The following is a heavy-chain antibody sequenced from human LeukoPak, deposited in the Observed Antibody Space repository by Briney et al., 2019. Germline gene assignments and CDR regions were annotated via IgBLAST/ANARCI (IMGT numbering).Heavy chain of an antibody. CDR3: AREGGFYRPLDY. V-gene: IGHV4-4*02. CDR1: GGSVINTNW. J-gene: IGHJ4*02. CDR2: VHLDGRT. D-gene: IGHD3-3*01. Sequence: SETRSLTCGVSGGSVINTNWWTWVRQPPGKGLEWIGEVHLDGRTNYNPSLESRLTMSVDVSENQVSLKLTSVTAADTAVYYCAREGGFYRPLDYSGQGTLVTVSS.